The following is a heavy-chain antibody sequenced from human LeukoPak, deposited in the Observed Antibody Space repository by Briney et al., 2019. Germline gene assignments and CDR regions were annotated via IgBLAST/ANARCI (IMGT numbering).Heavy chain of an antibody. Sequence: SEALSLTCTVSGGSISSGPYYWAWIRQPPGKGLEWIGSIYYTGSTYKNPSLKSRVTISIDTSKNQFSLKLNSVTAADTAVFYCAREPITSGGNDAFDIWGQGTMVTVSS. CDR3: AREPITSGGNDAFDI. J-gene: IGHJ3*02. D-gene: IGHD3-16*01. V-gene: IGHV4-39*02. CDR2: IYYTGST. CDR1: GGSISSGPYY.